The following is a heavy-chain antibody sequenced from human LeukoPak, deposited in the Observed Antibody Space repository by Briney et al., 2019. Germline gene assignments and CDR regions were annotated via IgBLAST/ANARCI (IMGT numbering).Heavy chain of an antibody. D-gene: IGHD3-10*01. CDR3: ARDHFGSLDS. CDR1: GGSISSYY. V-gene: IGHV4-59*01. J-gene: IGHJ4*02. Sequence: SETLSLTCIVSGGSISSYYWSWIRQPPGKGLEWIGYIYYSGSTNYDPSLKRRVTISVDTSKNQFSLTLTSVTAADTAVYFCARDHFGSLDSWGQGILVTVSS. CDR2: IYYSGST.